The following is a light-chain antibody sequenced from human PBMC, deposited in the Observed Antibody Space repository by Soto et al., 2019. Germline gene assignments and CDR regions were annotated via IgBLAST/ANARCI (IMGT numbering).Light chain of an antibody. J-gene: IGLJ2*01. V-gene: IGLV2-14*01. CDR1: SSDVGGFNY. CDR2: EVT. Sequence: QSVLTQPASVSGSPGQSITISCTGTSSDVGGFNYVSWYQQHPGKAPRLLISEVTNRAAGVSNRFSGSKSGNTASLTISGLQAEDEADYYCQSFDKYLSAVVFGGGTKLTVL. CDR3: QSFDKYLSAVV.